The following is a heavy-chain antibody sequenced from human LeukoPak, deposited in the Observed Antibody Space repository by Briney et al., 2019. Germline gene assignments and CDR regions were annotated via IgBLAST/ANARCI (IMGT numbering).Heavy chain of an antibody. Sequence: PGGSLRLSCAASGFTFSSYGMHWVRQAPGKGLEWVAFIRYDGSNKYYADSVKGRFTISRDNSKNTLYPQMNSLRAEDTAVYYCAGPHYYFDYWGQGTLVTVSS. D-gene: IGHD3-10*01. CDR3: AGPHYYFDY. V-gene: IGHV3-30*02. CDR2: IRYDGSNK. J-gene: IGHJ4*02. CDR1: GFTFSSYG.